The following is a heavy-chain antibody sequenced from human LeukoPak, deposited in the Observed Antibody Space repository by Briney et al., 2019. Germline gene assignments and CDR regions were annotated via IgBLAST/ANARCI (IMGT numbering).Heavy chain of an antibody. CDR1: RFTFSDYY. V-gene: IGHV3-11*04. CDR2: ISNSGSPI. D-gene: IGHD3-16*02. Sequence: GGSLRLSCAASRFTFSDYYMGWIRQAPGKGLEWVSYISNSGSPIYYSGSVKGRFTISRDNAKGSLYLQMNSLRAEDTALYYCARHRTASDYWGQGTLVTVSS. CDR3: ARHRTASDY. J-gene: IGHJ4*02.